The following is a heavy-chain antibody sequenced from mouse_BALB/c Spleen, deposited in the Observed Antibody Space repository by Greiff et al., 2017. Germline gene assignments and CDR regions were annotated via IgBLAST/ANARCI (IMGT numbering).Heavy chain of an antibody. CDR3: ARDTTYYGNFYAMDY. CDR1: GFTFTDYY. Sequence: EVKLMESGGGLVQPGGSLRLSCATSGFTFTDYYMSWVRQPPGKALEWLGFIRNKANGYTTEYSASVKGRFTISRDNSQSILYLQMNTLRAEDSATYYCARDTTYYGNFYAMDYWGQGTSVTVSS. D-gene: IGHD2-10*01. J-gene: IGHJ4*01. CDR2: IRNKANGYTT. V-gene: IGHV7-3*02.